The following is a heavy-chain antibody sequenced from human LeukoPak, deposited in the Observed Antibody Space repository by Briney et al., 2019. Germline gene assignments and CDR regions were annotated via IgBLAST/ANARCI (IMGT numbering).Heavy chain of an antibody. Sequence: QPGASLRLSCAASGFTFSSYAMCWVRQAPGKGLEWVSTISGSGASTYYADSVKGRFTISRDNSKTTLYLQMNSLRAEDTAVYYCAKDSTWAMVTSDYWGQGTLVTVSS. J-gene: IGHJ4*02. V-gene: IGHV3-23*01. CDR1: GFTFSSYA. CDR2: ISGSGAST. D-gene: IGHD5-18*01. CDR3: AKDSTWAMVTSDY.